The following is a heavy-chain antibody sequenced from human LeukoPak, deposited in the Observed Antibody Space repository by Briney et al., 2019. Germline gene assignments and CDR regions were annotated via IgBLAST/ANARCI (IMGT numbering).Heavy chain of an antibody. Sequence: KPSETLSLTCTVSGGSISSYYWSWIRQPPGKGLEWIGYIYYSGSTNYNPSLKSRVTISVDTSKNRFSLKLSSVTAADTAVYYCARAPKIYYDSGGYYDYWGQGTRAPVSS. CDR1: GGSISSYY. CDR2: IYYSGST. CDR3: ARAPKIYYDSGGYYDY. J-gene: IGHJ4*02. V-gene: IGHV4-59*01. D-gene: IGHD3-22*01.